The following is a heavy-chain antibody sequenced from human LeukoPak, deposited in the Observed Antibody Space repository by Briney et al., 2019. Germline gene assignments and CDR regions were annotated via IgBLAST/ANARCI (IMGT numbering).Heavy chain of an antibody. CDR2: INSDGSST. CDR3: ARDRYYYYMDV. D-gene: IGHD2-15*01. CDR1: GFTFTSHW. V-gene: IGHV3-74*01. Sequence: GGSLRLSCAASGFTFTSHWMHWVRQTPGKGLVWVSRINSDGSSTNYADFVEGRFTISRDNAKNTVYLQMNSLRADDTSVYYCARDRYYYYMDVWGKGTTVTVSS. J-gene: IGHJ6*03.